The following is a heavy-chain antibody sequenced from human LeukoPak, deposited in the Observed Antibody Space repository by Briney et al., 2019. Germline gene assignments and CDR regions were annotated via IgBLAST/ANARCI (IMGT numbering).Heavy chain of an antibody. Sequence: SETLSLTCTVSGGSITHYYWSWIRQPPGKGLEWIGYIFYSGNTNYDPSLKSRVTISVDTSKNQFSLKLSSVTAADTAVYYCARHWETSSWYVDYWGQGTLVTVSS. CDR1: GGSITHYY. V-gene: IGHV4-59*08. J-gene: IGHJ4*02. D-gene: IGHD6-13*01. CDR3: ARHWETSSWYVDY. CDR2: IFYSGNT.